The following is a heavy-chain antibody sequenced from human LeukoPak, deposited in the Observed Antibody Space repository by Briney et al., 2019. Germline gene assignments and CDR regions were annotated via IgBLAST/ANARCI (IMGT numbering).Heavy chain of an antibody. Sequence: PSVQVSCKASGYTFTGYYIHWVRQAPGQGLEWMGWINPNSGAATPTKKFQARVTMTRDTSITTAYMELSRLAFDDTAVYYCARSEGVTVLRGLIYHYNWLDPWGQGTLVSVSS. J-gene: IGHJ5*02. V-gene: IGHV1-2*02. CDR3: ARSEGVTVLRGLIYHYNWLDP. CDR2: INPNSGAA. D-gene: IGHD3-10*01. CDR1: GYTFTGYY.